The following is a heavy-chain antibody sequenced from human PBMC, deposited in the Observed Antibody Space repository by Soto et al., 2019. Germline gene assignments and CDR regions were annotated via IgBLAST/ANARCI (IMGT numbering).Heavy chain of an antibody. D-gene: IGHD5-12*01. CDR2: IYTSGST. Sequence: PSESLSLTCTVSGGSISSYYWSWIRQPAGKGLEWIGRIYTSGSTNYNPSLKSRVTMSVDTSKNQFSLKLSSVTAADTAVYYCARDCTRATRRWAWFDPWGQGTLVTVSS. CDR3: ARDCTRATRRWAWFDP. J-gene: IGHJ5*02. CDR1: GGSISSYY. V-gene: IGHV4-4*07.